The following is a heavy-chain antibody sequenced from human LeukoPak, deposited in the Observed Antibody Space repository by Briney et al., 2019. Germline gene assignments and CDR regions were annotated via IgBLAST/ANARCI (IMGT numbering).Heavy chain of an antibody. D-gene: IGHD3-3*01. CDR2: IYPGDSET. CDR1: GYSFTSYW. V-gene: IGHV5-51*01. J-gene: IGHJ4*02. Sequence: GESLKISCKVSGYSFTSYWIGWVRQMPGKGLEYMGIIYPGDSETRYSPSFKAQVTISADKSISTAYLQWSSLKASDTAMYYCARHVGVTTEFDYWGQGTLVTVSS. CDR3: ARHVGVTTEFDY.